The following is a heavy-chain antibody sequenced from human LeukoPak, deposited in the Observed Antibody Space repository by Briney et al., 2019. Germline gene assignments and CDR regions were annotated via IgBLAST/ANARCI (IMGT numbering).Heavy chain of an antibody. J-gene: IGHJ4*02. D-gene: IGHD1-26*01. Sequence: GGSLRLSCAASGFTFSSYWMHWVRQAPGKGLVWVSRINSDGSSTSYADSVKGRFTISRDNAKNTAYLQMSGLGVDDTAVYYCARDNYYSIDYWGQGTLVTVSS. CDR3: ARDNYYSIDY. V-gene: IGHV3-74*01. CDR2: INSDGSST. CDR1: GFTFSSYW.